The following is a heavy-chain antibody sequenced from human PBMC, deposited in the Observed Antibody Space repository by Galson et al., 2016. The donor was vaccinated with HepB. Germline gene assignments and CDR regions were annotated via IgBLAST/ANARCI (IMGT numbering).Heavy chain of an antibody. J-gene: IGHJ5*02. CDR3: AGKTSSFGNWLDP. D-gene: IGHD3-3*01. Sequence: SLRLSCAASGFSFSSYAMSWVRQAPGKGLEWVSVISARDGRTYYADSVKGRFTISRDDSNNTLYLQMSSLRVEDTAVYYCAGKTSSFGNWLDPRGQGTLVTVSS. CDR2: ISARDGRT. V-gene: IGHV3-23*01. CDR1: GFSFSSYA.